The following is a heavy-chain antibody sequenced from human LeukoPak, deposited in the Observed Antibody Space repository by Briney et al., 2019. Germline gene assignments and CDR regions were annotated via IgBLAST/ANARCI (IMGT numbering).Heavy chain of an antibody. CDR1: GGSISSYY. CDR3: ARDRMRAAAGNIPVDY. J-gene: IGHJ4*02. Sequence: PSETLSLTCTVSGGSISSYYWSWIRQPPGKGLEWIGYIYYSGSTNYNPSLKSRVTISVDTSKNQFSLKLSSVTAADTAVYYCARDRMRAAAGNIPVDYWGQGTLVTVSS. D-gene: IGHD6-13*01. CDR2: IYYSGST. V-gene: IGHV4-59*12.